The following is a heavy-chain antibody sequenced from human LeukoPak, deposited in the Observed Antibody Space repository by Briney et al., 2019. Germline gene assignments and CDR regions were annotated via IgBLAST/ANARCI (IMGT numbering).Heavy chain of an antibody. CDR1: GGTISSYY. CDR3: ARGIRIYYGMDV. J-gene: IGHJ6*02. V-gene: IGHV4-59*01. CDR2: IYYSGST. Sequence: SETLSLTYTVSGGTISSYYWSWIRQPPGKGLEWIGYIYYSGSTNYNPSLKSRVTISVDTSKNQFSLKLSSVTAADTAVYYCARGIRIYYGMDVWGQGTTVTVSS.